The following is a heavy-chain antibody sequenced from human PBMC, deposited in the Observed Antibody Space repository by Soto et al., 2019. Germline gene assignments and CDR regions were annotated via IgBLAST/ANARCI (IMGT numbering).Heavy chain of an antibody. J-gene: IGHJ5*01. V-gene: IGHV1-69*12. CDR1: GGTFSSYG. CDR3: ARGGYCISTSCYVFDY. D-gene: IGHD2-2*03. CDR2: IIPVFGTA. Sequence: QVQLVQSGAEVKKPRSSVKVSCKASGGTFSSYGISWVRQAPGHGLEWMGAIIPVFGTANYAKKFQARVTITANASKNKSYIELSSLRSEDTAVYYCARGGYCISTSCYVFDYWGQEPWSPSPQ.